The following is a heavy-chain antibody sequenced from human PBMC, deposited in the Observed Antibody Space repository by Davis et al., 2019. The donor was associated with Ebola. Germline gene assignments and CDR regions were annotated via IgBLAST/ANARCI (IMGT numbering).Heavy chain of an antibody. CDR2: IYYSGST. V-gene: IGHV4-30-4*07. CDR1: GGSISSGGYS. Sequence: MPSETLSLTCAVSGGSISSGGYSWSWIRQPPGKGLEWIGYIYYSGSTYYNPSLKSRVTISVDTSKNQFSLKLSSVTAADTAVYYCARVGYGDSRLGYYYYGMDVWGQGTTVTVSS. J-gene: IGHJ6*02. D-gene: IGHD4-17*01. CDR3: ARVGYGDSRLGYYYYGMDV.